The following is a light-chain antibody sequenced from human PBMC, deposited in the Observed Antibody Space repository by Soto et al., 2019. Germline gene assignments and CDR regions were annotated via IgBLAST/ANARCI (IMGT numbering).Light chain of an antibody. CDR3: QQHGSSPLWK. Sequence: EIVLTQSPGTLSLSPGERATLSCMSSQSVSSSYLAWYQQKPGQAPRLLIYGASSRATGIPDRFSGSGSGTDFTLTIRRLEPEDFAVYYCQQHGSSPLWKFGQGTKVDIK. V-gene: IGKV3-20*01. CDR2: GAS. J-gene: IGKJ1*01. CDR1: QSVSSSY.